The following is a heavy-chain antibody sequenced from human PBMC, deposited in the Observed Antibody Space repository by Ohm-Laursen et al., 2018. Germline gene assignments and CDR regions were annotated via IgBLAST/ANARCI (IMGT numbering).Heavy chain of an antibody. CDR1: GFLVSSNY. Sequence: SLRLSCAASGFLVSSNYMNWVRQSPGKGLEWIAVLYSGGPTYYADSVKGRFTISRDNSKNTLFLEMTSLSAEDSGMYFCAREPYGDYAPLDYWGQGTLVIVSS. V-gene: IGHV3-66*01. D-gene: IGHD4-17*01. CDR2: LYSGGPT. CDR3: AREPYGDYAPLDY. J-gene: IGHJ4*02.